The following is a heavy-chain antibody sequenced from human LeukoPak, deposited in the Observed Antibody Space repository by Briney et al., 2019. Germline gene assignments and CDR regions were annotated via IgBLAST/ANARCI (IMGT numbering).Heavy chain of an antibody. D-gene: IGHD3-10*01. CDR2: ISFDGSNK. V-gene: IGHV3-30-3*01. CDR3: AGDPILVRGYFDY. CDR1: GFTFSNYA. Sequence: PGRSLRLSCAVSGFTFSNYAIHWVRQAPGKGLEWVALISFDGSNKYYADSVKGRFTISRDNSKNTLHLQMNSLRPEDTAIYYCAGDPILVRGYFDYWGQGTLVTVSS. J-gene: IGHJ4*02.